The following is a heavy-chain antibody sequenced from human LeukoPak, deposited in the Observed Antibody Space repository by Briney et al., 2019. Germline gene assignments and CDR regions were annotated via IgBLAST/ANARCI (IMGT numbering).Heavy chain of an antibody. J-gene: IGHJ3*02. Sequence: SVKVFCKASGGTFSSYAISWVRQAPGQGLEWMGGIIPIFGTANYAQKFQGRVTITTDESTSTAYMELSSLRSEDTAVYYCARIYSSGWYDQHDAFDIWGQGTMVTVSS. D-gene: IGHD6-19*01. CDR2: IIPIFGTA. CDR3: ARIYSSGWYDQHDAFDI. CDR1: GGTFSSYA. V-gene: IGHV1-69*05.